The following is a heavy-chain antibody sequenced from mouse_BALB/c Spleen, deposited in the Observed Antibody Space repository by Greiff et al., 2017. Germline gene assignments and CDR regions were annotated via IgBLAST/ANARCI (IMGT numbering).Heavy chain of an antibody. V-gene: IGHV5-6-5*01. CDR3: AKPYGNYVYYFDY. J-gene: IGHJ2*01. D-gene: IGHD2-1*01. Sequence: EVQGVESGGGLVKPGGSLKLSCAASGFTFSSYAMSWVRQTPEKRLEWVASISSGGSTYYPDSVKGRFTISRDNARNILYLQMSSLRSEDTAMYYCAKPYGNYVYYFDYWGQGTTLTVSS. CDR1: GFTFSSYA. CDR2: ISSGGST.